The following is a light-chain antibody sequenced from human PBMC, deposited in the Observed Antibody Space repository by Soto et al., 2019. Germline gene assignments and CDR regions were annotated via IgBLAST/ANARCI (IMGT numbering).Light chain of an antibody. V-gene: IGKV3-11*01. CDR1: QNISSY. CDR3: QQRSNWPRT. CDR2: DVS. Sequence: IVLTQSPATLSLSPGNRATLSCRASQNISSYLIWYQQKPGQSPRVLIYDVSNRATGIPTRFSGSGSGTDFTLTISSLEPEDFAVYYCQQRSNWPRTFGQVTKVDIK. J-gene: IGKJ1*01.